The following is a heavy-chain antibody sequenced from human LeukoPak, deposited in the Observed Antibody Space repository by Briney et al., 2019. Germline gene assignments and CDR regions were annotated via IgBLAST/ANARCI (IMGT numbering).Heavy chain of an antibody. V-gene: IGHV1-18*01. D-gene: IGHD5-24*01. Sequence: ASVKVSCKASGYTFTSYGISWVRQAPGQGLEWMGWISAYNGNTNYAQKLQGRVTMTTDTSTSTAYMELRSLRSDDTAVYYCARDLVRARTKRWLQLPADYWGQGTLVTVSS. CDR1: GYTFTSYG. CDR3: ARDLVRARTKRWLQLPADY. CDR2: ISAYNGNT. J-gene: IGHJ4*02.